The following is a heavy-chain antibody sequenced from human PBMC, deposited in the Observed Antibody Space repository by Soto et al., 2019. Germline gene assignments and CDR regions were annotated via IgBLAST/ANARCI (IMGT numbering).Heavy chain of an antibody. CDR2: IYSSGST. D-gene: IGHD2-21*02. CDR1: GDSISSSY. CDR3: ARPNYTARTWYFDL. V-gene: IGHV4-59*08. Sequence: PSETLSLTCTVSGDSISSSYWSWIRQPPGKGLEWIGYIYSSGSTNYNPSLKSRVTISVDTSKNQFSLKLRSVTAADTAVYYCARPNYTARTWYFDLWGPGTLVNVSS. J-gene: IGHJ2*01.